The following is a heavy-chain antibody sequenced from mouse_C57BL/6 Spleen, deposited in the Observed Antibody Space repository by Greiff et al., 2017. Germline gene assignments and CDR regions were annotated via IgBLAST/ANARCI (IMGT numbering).Heavy chain of an antibody. CDR2: SYPRDGST. CDR1: GYTFTSHD. Sequence: VQLQQSGPELVKPGASVKLSCKASGYTFTSHDINWVKKRPGQGLEWNGWSYPRDGSTKYNEKFKGKATLTVDTSSSTAYMELHSLTSEDSAVYFCARWATTLDVWSTVTTVTVSS. CDR3: ARWATTLDV. J-gene: IGHJ1*03. V-gene: IGHV1-85*01. D-gene: IGHD1-1*01.